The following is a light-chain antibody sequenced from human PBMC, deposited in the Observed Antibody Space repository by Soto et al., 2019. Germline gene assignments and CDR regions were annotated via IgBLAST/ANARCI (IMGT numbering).Light chain of an antibody. V-gene: IGKV3-15*01. CDR2: AAS. CDR3: QQYHNWPHT. J-gene: IGKJ1*01. Sequence: EIVVTQSPTILSVSPGDRATLSCRASQSISGNLAWFQQQPGQAPRLLIYAASTRATGIPARFSGSGSGTEFTLTISSLQSEDFAVYFCQQYHNWPHTFGLGTKVDIK. CDR1: QSISGN.